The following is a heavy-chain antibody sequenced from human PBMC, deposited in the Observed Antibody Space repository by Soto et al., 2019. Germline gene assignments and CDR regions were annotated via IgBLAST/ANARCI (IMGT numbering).Heavy chain of an antibody. D-gene: IGHD3-10*02. CDR1: GGSISSSNW. Sequence: QVQLQESGPGLVKPSGTLSLTCAVSGGSISSSNWWSWVRQPPGKGLEWIGEIYHSGSTNYHPSLQSRVTISVDKSKNQFSLKLSSVTAADTAVYYCASVRGGYYYAMDVWGQGTTVTVSS. CDR2: IYHSGST. CDR3: ASVRGGYYYAMDV. V-gene: IGHV4-4*02. J-gene: IGHJ6*02.